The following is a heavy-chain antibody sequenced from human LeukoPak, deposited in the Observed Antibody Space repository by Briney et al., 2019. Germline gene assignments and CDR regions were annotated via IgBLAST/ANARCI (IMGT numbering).Heavy chain of an antibody. D-gene: IGHD3-22*01. V-gene: IGHV4-59*08. CDR3: ASSYYYDSSGYQTYDY. CDR1: GGSISGYY. J-gene: IGHJ4*02. Sequence: SETLSLTCTVSGGSISGYYWSWIRRPPGKGLEWIGYIYYSGSTNYNPSLKSRVTISVDTSKNQFSLKLSSVTAADTAVYYCASSYYYDSSGYQTYDYWGQGTLVTVSS. CDR2: IYYSGST.